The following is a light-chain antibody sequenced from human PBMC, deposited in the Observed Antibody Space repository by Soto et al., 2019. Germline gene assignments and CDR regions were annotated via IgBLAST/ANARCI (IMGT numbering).Light chain of an antibody. J-gene: IGKJ1*01. CDR2: KAS. Sequence: DIQMTQSPSTLSASVGDRVTITCRASQSISSWLAWYQQKPGKAPKLLIYKASSLESGVPSRFSGSGSGTEFTLTISSLQPDDFATYYFQQYNSLWTFGQGTKLEIK. CDR1: QSISSW. CDR3: QQYNSLWT. V-gene: IGKV1-5*03.